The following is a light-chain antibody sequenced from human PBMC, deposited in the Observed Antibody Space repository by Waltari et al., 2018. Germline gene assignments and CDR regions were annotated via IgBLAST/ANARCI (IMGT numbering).Light chain of an antibody. CDR3: AAWDDSLTVRI. CDR1: GSNIGRNY. V-gene: IGLV1-47*01. J-gene: IGLJ1*01. Sequence: QSVLTQPPSASGTPGQRVTISCSGSGSNIGRNYVYWYQQLPGTAPKLLIYGSNGRPSGVPDRFSGSKSGTSASLAISVLRSEDEADYYCAAWDDSLTVRIFGTGTKVTVL. CDR2: GSN.